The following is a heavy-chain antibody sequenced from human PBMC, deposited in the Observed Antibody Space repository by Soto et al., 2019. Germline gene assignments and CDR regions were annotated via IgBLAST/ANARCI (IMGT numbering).Heavy chain of an antibody. V-gene: IGHV3-23*01. CDR1: GFTFSSYA. CDR2: ISGSGGST. Sequence: EVQLLESGGGLVQPGGSLRLSCAASGFTFSSYAMSWVRQAPGKGLEWVSAISGSGGSTYYADSVKGRFTISRDNSKNTLYLQMNRLRAEDTAVYYCAKRDLPGTYSSGYYWGQGTLVTVSS. CDR3: AKRDLPGTYSSGYY. J-gene: IGHJ4*02. D-gene: IGHD6-19*01.